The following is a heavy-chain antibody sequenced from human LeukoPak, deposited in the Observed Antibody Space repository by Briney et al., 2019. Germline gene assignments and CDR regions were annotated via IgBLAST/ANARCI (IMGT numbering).Heavy chain of an antibody. D-gene: IGHD3-10*01. V-gene: IGHV4-34*01. CDR2: INHSGST. CDR3: ARTIGAPFYYYYGMDV. Sequence: SETLSLTGAVYGGSFSGYYWSWIRQPPGRGLEWIGEINHSGSTNYNPSLKSRVTISVDTSKNQFSLKLSSVTAADTAVYYCARTIGAPFYYYYGMDVWGQGTTVTVSS. J-gene: IGHJ6*02. CDR1: GGSFSGYY.